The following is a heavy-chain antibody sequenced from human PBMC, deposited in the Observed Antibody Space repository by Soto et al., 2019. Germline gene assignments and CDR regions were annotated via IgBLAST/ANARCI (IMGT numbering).Heavy chain of an antibody. CDR3: ARHPFIATLYYFDY. Sequence: SETLSLTCTVSGGSISSSSYYWGWIRQPPGKGLEWIGSIYYSGSTYYNPSLKSRVTISVDTSKNQFSLKLSSVTAADTAVYYCARHPFIATLYYFDYWGQGTLVTVSS. CDR2: IYYSGST. V-gene: IGHV4-39*01. CDR1: GGSISSSSYY. J-gene: IGHJ4*02. D-gene: IGHD6-13*01.